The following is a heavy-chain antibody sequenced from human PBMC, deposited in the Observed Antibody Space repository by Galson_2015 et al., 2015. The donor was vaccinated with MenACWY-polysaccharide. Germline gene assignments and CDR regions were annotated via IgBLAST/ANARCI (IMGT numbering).Heavy chain of an antibody. V-gene: IGHV4-31*03. J-gene: IGHJ4*02. CDR3: ARGVYCGGGCYSGTDH. Sequence: TLSLTCSVSGGSISRNIYYWTWIRHHPGKGLEWIGYILYSGSTHYNPSLKSRVTMSVDTSKNLFSLSLSSVTAADTAVYYCARGVYCGGGCYSGTDHWGQGTLVTVSS. CDR2: ILYSGST. D-gene: IGHD2-21*02. CDR1: GGSISRNIYY.